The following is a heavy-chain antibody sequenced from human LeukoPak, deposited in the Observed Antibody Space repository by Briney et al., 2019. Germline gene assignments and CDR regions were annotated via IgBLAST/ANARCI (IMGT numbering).Heavy chain of an antibody. CDR3: ARSRGYSGYIFDY. Sequence: GGSLRLSCAASGFTFSSYSMNWVRQAPGKGLEWVSFISSSSSYIYYADSVKGRFTISRDNAKNSLYLQMNSLRAEDTAVYYCARSRGYSGYIFDYWGQGTLVTVSS. CDR1: GFTFSSYS. D-gene: IGHD5-12*01. J-gene: IGHJ4*02. V-gene: IGHV3-21*01. CDR2: ISSSSSYI.